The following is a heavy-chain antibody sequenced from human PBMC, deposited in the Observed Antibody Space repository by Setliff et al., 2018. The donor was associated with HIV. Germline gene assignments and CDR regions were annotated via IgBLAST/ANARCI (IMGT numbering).Heavy chain of an antibody. CDR3: AKGYDVLTANPDS. CDR2: INWNSDNI. J-gene: IGHJ4*02. V-gene: IGHV3-9*01. CDR1: GFTFDDYA. Sequence: PGGSLRLSCAASGFTFDDYAMHWVRLTPGKGLEWVSGINWNSDNIGYAGSVKGRFTISRDNAKNSLHLQMNSLRAEDTALYYCAKGYDVLTANPDSWGQGTLVTVSS. D-gene: IGHD3-9*01.